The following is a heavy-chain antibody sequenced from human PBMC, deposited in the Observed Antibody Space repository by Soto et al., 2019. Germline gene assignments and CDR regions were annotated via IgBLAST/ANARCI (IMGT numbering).Heavy chain of an antibody. CDR2: FSGSGGST. J-gene: IGHJ6*02. V-gene: IGHV3-23*01. CDR1: GFTFSNYA. CDR3: AKRSPYSSGPRSNYYYYYGMDV. Sequence: GGSLRLSCAAPGFTFSNYAMSWVRQAPGKGLEWVSAFSGSGGSTYYADSVKGRFTISRDNSKNTLYLQMNSLRAEDTAVYYCAKRSPYSSGPRSNYYYYYGMDVWGQGTTVTVSS. D-gene: IGHD6-19*01.